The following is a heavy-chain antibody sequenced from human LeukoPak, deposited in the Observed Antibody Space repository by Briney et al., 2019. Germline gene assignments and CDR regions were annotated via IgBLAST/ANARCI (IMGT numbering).Heavy chain of an antibody. CDR2: IYYSGST. CDR3: ARDWTGNFDY. D-gene: IGHD3/OR15-3a*01. Sequence: SETLSLTCTVSGGSISSGDYYWSWIRQPPGKGLEWIGYIYYSGSTYYNPSLKSRVTISVDTSKNQSSLKLSSVTAADTAVYYCARDWTGNFDYWGQGTLVTVSS. J-gene: IGHJ4*02. CDR1: GGSISSGDYY. V-gene: IGHV4-30-4*08.